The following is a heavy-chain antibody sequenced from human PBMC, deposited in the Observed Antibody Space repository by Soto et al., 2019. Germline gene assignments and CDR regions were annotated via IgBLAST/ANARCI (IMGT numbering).Heavy chain of an antibody. CDR1: GGSISSSSYY. Sequence: PSETLSLTCTVSGGSISSSSYYWGWIRQPPGKGLEWIGSIYYSGSTYYNPSLKSRVTISVDTSKNQFSLKLSSVTAADTAVYYCSLGYYYYGMDVWGQGTTVTVS. J-gene: IGHJ6*02. V-gene: IGHV4-39*01. CDR2: IYYSGST. D-gene: IGHD3-16*01. CDR3: SLGYYYYGMDV.